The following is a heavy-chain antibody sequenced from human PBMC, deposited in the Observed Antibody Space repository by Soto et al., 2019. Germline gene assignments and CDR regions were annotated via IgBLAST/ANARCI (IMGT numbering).Heavy chain of an antibody. J-gene: IGHJ4*02. CDR3: AKDISTVTTGYYFDY. D-gene: IGHD4-17*01. CDR1: GFTFDDYA. CDR2: ISWNSGSI. V-gene: IGHV3-9*01. Sequence: EVQLVESGGGLVQPGRSLRLSCAACGFTFDDYAMHWVRQAPGKGLEWVSGISWNSGSIGYADSVKGRFTISRDNAKNSLYLQMNSLRAEDTALYYCAKDISTVTTGYYFDYWGQGTLVTVSS.